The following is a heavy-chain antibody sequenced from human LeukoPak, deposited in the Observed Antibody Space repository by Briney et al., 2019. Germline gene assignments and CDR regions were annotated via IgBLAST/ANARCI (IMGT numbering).Heavy chain of an antibody. Sequence: PSETLSLTCSVSDDSVSSFYWSWIRQTPGKRLEWIGTIYTNGTTHYNPSLKSRVSISVGSKNQFSLELSSVTAADTAVYYCARLRYYGSGSYPMTGNWFDPWGQGTLVTVSS. CDR3: ARLRYYGSGSYPMTGNWFDP. V-gene: IGHV4-4*08. CDR1: DDSVSSFY. J-gene: IGHJ5*02. CDR2: IYTNGTT. D-gene: IGHD3-10*01.